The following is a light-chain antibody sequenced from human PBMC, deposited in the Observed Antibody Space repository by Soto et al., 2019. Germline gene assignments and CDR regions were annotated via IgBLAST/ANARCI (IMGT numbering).Light chain of an antibody. Sequence: DIQMTQSPSTLSASVGDRVTITCRASQSISSWLAWYQQRPGKAPKLLIYDASSLESGVPSRFSGSGSGTEFTLTISSLQPDDFATYYCQQYNSSPLTFGGGTKVEIK. CDR2: DAS. J-gene: IGKJ4*01. V-gene: IGKV1-5*01. CDR3: QQYNSSPLT. CDR1: QSISSW.